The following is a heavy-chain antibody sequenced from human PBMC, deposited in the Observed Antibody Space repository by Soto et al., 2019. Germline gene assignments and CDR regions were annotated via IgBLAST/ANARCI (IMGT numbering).Heavy chain of an antibody. Sequence: GGSLRLSCAASGFTFSSYAMHWVRQAPGKGLEWVAVISYDGSNKYYADSVKGRFTISRDNSKNTLYLQMNSLRAEDTAVYYCARELAYCGGDCQPPYYYGMDVWGQGTTVTVSS. CDR3: ARELAYCGGDCQPPYYYGMDV. J-gene: IGHJ6*02. V-gene: IGHV3-30-3*01. CDR2: ISYDGSNK. D-gene: IGHD2-21*02. CDR1: GFTFSSYA.